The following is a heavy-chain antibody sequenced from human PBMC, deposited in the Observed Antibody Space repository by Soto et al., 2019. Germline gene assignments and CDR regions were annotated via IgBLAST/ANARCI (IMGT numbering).Heavy chain of an antibody. CDR3: AKGRCTGCGCYPNYYYYMDV. CDR1: GFTFNSNA. Sequence: EVQLLASGGGLVQPGGSLRLSCAASGFTFNSNAMNWVRQAPGRGLEWVSGISASGVNTFYADSVKGRFTISRDNSKKTLFLQMNSLRADDTAVYYCAKGRCTGCGCYPNYYYYMDVWGKGTTVTVSS. V-gene: IGHV3-23*01. D-gene: IGHD2-15*01. J-gene: IGHJ6*03. CDR2: ISASGVNT.